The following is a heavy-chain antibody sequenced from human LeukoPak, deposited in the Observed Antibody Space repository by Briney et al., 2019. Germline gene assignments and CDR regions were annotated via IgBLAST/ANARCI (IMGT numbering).Heavy chain of an antibody. CDR1: GGSISSSSYY. CDR2: IYYSGST. CDR3: AAMVRGVIMGSDY. J-gene: IGHJ4*02. V-gene: IGHV4-39*07. D-gene: IGHD3-10*01. Sequence: PSETLSLTCTVSGGSISSSSYYWGWIRQPPGKGLEWIGSIYYSGSTYYNPSLKSRVTISVDTSKNQFSLKPSSVTAADTAVYYCAAMVRGVIMGSDYWGQGTLVTVSS.